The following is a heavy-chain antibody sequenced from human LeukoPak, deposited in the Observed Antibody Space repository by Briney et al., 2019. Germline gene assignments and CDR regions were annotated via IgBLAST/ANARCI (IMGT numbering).Heavy chain of an antibody. V-gene: IGHV3-48*03. Sequence: GGSLRLSCAASGFTFSSYEMNWVRQAPGKGLEWVSYISSSGSTIYYADSVKGRFTISRDNAKNSLYLQMNSLRAEDTAVYYCARVGWELLDPYYYYYMDVWGKGTTVTVSS. CDR2: ISSSGSTI. CDR1: GFTFSSYE. CDR3: ARVGWELLDPYYYYYMDV. J-gene: IGHJ6*03. D-gene: IGHD1-26*01.